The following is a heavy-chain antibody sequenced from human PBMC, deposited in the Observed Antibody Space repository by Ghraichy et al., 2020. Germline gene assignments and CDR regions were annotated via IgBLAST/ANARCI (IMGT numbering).Heavy chain of an antibody. V-gene: IGHV3-33*01. CDR3: ARDLGYSSGHPFDY. CDR2: TWSDGSKK. Sequence: GGSLRLSCAASGFTFSSYGMHWVRQAPGKGLEWVALTWSDGSKKYYADSVKGRFTISRDNFKNTLYLQMNSLSAEDTAVYYCARDLGYSSGHPFDYWGQGTLVTVSS. J-gene: IGHJ4*02. CDR1: GFTFSSYG. D-gene: IGHD5-18*01.